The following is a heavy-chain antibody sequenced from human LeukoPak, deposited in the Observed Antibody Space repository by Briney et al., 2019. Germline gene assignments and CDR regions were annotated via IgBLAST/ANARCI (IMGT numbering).Heavy chain of an antibody. J-gene: IGHJ4*02. CDR1: GYIFTGHY. V-gene: IGHV1-2*02. CDR2: INPNSGDR. CDR3: AREGWDQRDTAAFDH. Sequence: ASVKVSCKASGYIFTGHYMHWARQAPGQGLEWMRWINPNSGDRNSAQKFQGRVTMTRDTSISTLYMELSSLGPDDTAVYYCAREGWDQRDTAAFDHWGQGTLVTVSS. D-gene: IGHD6-19*01.